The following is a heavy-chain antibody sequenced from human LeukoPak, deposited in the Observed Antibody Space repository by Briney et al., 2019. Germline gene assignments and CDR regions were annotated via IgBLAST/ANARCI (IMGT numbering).Heavy chain of an antibody. V-gene: IGHV4-39*07. J-gene: IGHJ4*02. CDR3: ARTSMEGGTTRSLDY. Sequence: SETLSLTCTVSGGSISSSSYYWGWIRQPPGKGLEWIGSIYYSGSTYYNPSLKSRVTISVDTSKNQFSLKLSSVTAADTAVYYCARTSMEGGTTRSLDYWGQGTLVTVSS. D-gene: IGHD1-1*01. CDR2: IYYSGST. CDR1: GGSISSSSYY.